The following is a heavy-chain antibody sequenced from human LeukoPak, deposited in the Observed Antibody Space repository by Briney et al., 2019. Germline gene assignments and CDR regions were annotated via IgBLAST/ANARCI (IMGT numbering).Heavy chain of an antibody. V-gene: IGHV3-48*03. Sequence: GGSLRLSCAASGFTFSSYEMNWVRQAPGKGLEWVSYISSSGSTIYYADSVKGQFTISRDNAKNSLYLQMNSLRAEDTAVYYCARAWVYGDYFDYWGQGTLVTVSS. J-gene: IGHJ4*02. CDR3: ARAWVYGDYFDY. CDR2: ISSSGSTI. CDR1: GFTFSSYE. D-gene: IGHD4-17*01.